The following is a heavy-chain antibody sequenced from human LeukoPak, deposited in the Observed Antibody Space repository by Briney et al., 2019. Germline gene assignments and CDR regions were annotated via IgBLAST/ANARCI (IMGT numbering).Heavy chain of an antibody. CDR1: GYTFTSYG. CDR2: ISAYNGNT. D-gene: IGHD3-22*01. CDR3: ARDHQYYYDSSGYYSGLAY. J-gene: IGHJ4*02. Sequence: GASVKVSCKASGYTFTSYGISWVRQAPGQGLEWMGWISAYNGNTNYAQKLQGRVTMTTDTSTSTAYMELRSLRSDDTAVYYCARDHQYYYDSSGYYSGLAYWGQGTLVTVSS. V-gene: IGHV1-18*01.